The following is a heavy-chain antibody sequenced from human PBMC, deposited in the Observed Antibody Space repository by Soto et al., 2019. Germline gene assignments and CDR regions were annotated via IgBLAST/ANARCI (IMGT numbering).Heavy chain of an antibody. J-gene: IGHJ4*02. Sequence: GGSLRLSCAASGFTFSSYWMGWVRQAPGKGLEWVANIKQDGSEKYYVDSLKGRFTISRDNAKNSLYLQMNSLRAEDTAVYYCAREAILVGASRHFDYWGQGTLVTVSS. D-gene: IGHD1-26*01. CDR1: GFTFSSYW. CDR3: AREAILVGASRHFDY. V-gene: IGHV3-7*03. CDR2: IKQDGSEK.